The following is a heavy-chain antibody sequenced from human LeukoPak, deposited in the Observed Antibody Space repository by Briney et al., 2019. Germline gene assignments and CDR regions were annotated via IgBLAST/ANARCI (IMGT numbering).Heavy chain of an antibody. J-gene: IGHJ4*02. Sequence: ASVKVSCKASGYTFTSYGISWVRQAPGLGLEWMGWISGYNGNTSYAQKVQGRVTITTDTSTSTDYMELRSLRSDDTAVYYCALSGSYGPFDYWGQGTLVTVSS. V-gene: IGHV1-18*01. D-gene: IGHD1-26*01. CDR2: ISGYNGNT. CDR3: ALSGSYGPFDY. CDR1: GYTFTSYG.